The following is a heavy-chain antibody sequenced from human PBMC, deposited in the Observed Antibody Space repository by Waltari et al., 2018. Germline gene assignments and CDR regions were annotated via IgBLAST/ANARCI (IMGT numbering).Heavy chain of an antibody. J-gene: IGHJ4*02. D-gene: IGHD3-22*01. CDR3: ARDREYYYDSSGYYYVY. CDR1: GYSISSGYY. Sequence: QVQLQDSGPGLVKPSETLSLTCAVSGYSISSGYYWGWTRQPPGKGLEWIGSIYHSGGTDYNPSIKSRVTITVDTPKNQVSLKLSSVTAADTAVYYCARDREYYYDSSGYYYVYWGQGTLVTVSS. V-gene: IGHV4-38-2*02. CDR2: IYHSGGT.